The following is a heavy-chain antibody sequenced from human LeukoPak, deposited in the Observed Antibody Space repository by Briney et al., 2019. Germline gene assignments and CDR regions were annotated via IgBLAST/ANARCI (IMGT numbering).Heavy chain of an antibody. D-gene: IGHD3-22*01. CDR2: IYSGGNT. Sequence: GGSLRLSCAASGFTVSSSYMSWVRQAPGKGLEWVSIIYSGGNTYYADSVKGRFTISRDNAKNSLYLQMNSLRADDTAVYYCARASHYDSSGYYDGFGYFFDYWGQGSLVTVSS. CDR1: GFTVSSSY. V-gene: IGHV3-53*01. CDR3: ARASHYDSSGYYDGFGYFFDY. J-gene: IGHJ4*02.